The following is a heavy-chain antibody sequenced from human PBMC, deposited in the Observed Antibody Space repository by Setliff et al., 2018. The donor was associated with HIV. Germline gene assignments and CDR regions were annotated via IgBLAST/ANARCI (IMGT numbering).Heavy chain of an antibody. J-gene: IGHJ3*02. CDR3: ARVPYRSAWFSGGHDAFDI. V-gene: IGHV1-18*01. Sequence: ASVKVSCKASGYSFARYGLSWVRQAPGQGLEWMGWISGFNENTKYAQSFQDRVAMTTETATSTAYMEMRSLRSDDTAVYFCARVPYRSAWFSGGHDAFDIWGQGTMVTVSS. CDR2: ISGFNENT. D-gene: IGHD6-19*01. CDR1: GYSFARYG.